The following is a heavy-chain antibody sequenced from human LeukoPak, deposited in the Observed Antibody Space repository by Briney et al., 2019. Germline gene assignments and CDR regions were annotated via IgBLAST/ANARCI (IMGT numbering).Heavy chain of an antibody. V-gene: IGHV3-15*07. J-gene: IGHJ6*02. Sequence: GGSLRLSCVASGFTFSNAWMNWVRQAPGKGLEWVGRIKSKTDGGTTDYAAPVKGRFTISRDDSKNTLYLQMNSLKTEDTAVYYCTTGTYATWYYGMDVWGQGTTVTVSS. CDR1: GFTFSNAW. CDR3: TTGTYATWYYGMDV. CDR2: IKSKTDGGTT. D-gene: IGHD2-8*01.